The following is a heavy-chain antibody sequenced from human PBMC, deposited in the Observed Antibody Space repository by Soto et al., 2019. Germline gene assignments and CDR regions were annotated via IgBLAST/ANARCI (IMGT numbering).Heavy chain of an antibody. CDR3: ARHIGVTGTRGFDY. CDR2: VVHWGST. V-gene: IGHV4-4*02. J-gene: IGHJ4*02. Sequence: QVQLQESGPGLVKPSGTVSLTCAVSGASISDNNWWSWVRQPPGKGVEWIGEVVHWGSTNYNPSLRSRVTISMDKSKNQISLTLSSVTAADSALYYCARHIGVTGTRGFDYWGQGTLVTVSS. D-gene: IGHD6-19*01. CDR1: GASISDNNW.